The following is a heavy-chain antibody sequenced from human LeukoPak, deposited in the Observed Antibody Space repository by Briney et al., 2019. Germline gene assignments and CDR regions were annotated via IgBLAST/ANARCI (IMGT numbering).Heavy chain of an antibody. D-gene: IGHD3-22*01. CDR3: ARWDYYDSRTFDI. J-gene: IGHJ3*02. CDR1: GYTFTSYG. V-gene: IGHV1-18*01. Sequence: GASVKVSCKASGYTFTSYGISWVRQAPGQGLEWMGWISIYNGKINYAQKFQGRVTMTTDTSTSTAYMELRSLRSDGTAVYYCARWDYYDSRTFDIWGQGTTVTVS. CDR2: ISIYNGKI.